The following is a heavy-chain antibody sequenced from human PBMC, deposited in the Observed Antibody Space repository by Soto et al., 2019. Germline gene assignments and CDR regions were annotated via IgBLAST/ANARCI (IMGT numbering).Heavy chain of an antibody. V-gene: IGHV1-18*01. CDR2: ISAYNGYT. D-gene: IGHD5-18*01. CDR1: GYTFTSYG. J-gene: IGHJ4*02. Sequence: GASVKVSCMASGYTFTSYGISWVRQAPGQGLEWMGGISAYNGYTNYAQKLQGRVTMTTDTSTSTAHMELRSLRSDDTAVYYWAGRGAAMARNFDYWGQGTLVTVSS. CDR3: AGRGAAMARNFDY.